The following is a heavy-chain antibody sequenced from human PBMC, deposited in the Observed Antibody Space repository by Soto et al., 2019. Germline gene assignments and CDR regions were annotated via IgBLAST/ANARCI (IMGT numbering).Heavy chain of an antibody. D-gene: IGHD6-6*01. V-gene: IGHV1-69*06. CDR3: ASGSSSGVGGMDV. J-gene: IGHJ6*02. Sequence: GASGKVSCKASGGTFSSYAISWVRQAPGQGLEWMGGIIPIFGTANYAQKFQGRVTITADKSTSTAYMELSSLRSEDTAVYYCASGSSSGVGGMDVWGQGTTVTVSS. CDR1: GGTFSSYA. CDR2: IIPIFGTA.